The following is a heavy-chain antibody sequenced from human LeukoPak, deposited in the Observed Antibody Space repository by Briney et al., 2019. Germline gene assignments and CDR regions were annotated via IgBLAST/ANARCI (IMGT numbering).Heavy chain of an antibody. J-gene: IGHJ4*02. Sequence: PGGSPRLSCAASGFTFSDYNMNWVRQAPGKGLEWVSGVSGRGTGTYYADSVKGRFTISRDNSKDTLYLQMNSLRVEDTAVYYCAKGTGHTTSSGSVLEYWGQGTLVTVSS. CDR2: VSGRGTGT. CDR3: AKGTGHTTSSGSVLEY. CDR1: GFTFSDYN. V-gene: IGHV3-23*01. D-gene: IGHD6-6*01.